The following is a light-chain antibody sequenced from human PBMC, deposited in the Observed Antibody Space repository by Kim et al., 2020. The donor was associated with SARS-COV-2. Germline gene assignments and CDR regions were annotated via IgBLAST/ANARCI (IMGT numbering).Light chain of an antibody. CDR2: AAS. CDR3: LQHSTYPRT. Sequence: DIQMTQSQSAMSASVGDRVTITCRATQAIGNSLAWFQQKPGKVPKRLIFAASNLESGVPPRFSGSGSGTEFTLTISSLHPEDFATYYCLQHSTYPRTFGQGTKVDIK. CDR1: QAIGNS. J-gene: IGKJ1*01. V-gene: IGKV1-17*03.